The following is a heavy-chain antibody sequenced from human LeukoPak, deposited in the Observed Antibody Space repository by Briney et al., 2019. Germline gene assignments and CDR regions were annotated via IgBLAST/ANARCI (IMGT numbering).Heavy chain of an antibody. CDR3: ARARYVNSFYALDI. D-gene: IGHD3-9*01. CDR1: SGSISSYY. Sequence: SETLSLTCTVSSGSISSYYWSWIRLPPGKGLEWIGYLSKSGNTNYSPSLKSRVTIFGDTSKNQFFLKLSSVTAADTAVYYCARARYVNSFYALDIWGQGTLVTVSS. CDR2: LSKSGNT. V-gene: IGHV4-59*01. J-gene: IGHJ3*02.